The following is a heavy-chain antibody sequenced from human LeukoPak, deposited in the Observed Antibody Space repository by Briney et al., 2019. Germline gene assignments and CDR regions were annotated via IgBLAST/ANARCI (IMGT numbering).Heavy chain of an antibody. D-gene: IGHD6-19*01. CDR1: GGSFSGYY. CDR2: INHSGST. J-gene: IGHJ4*02. CDR3: ARRKYSSGWYRFPVDY. Sequence: PSETLSLTCAVYGGSFSGYYWSWIRRPPGKGLEWIGEINHSGSTNYNPSLKSRVTISVDTSKNQFSLKLSSVTAADTAVYYCARRKYSSGWYRFPVDYWGQGTLVTVSS. V-gene: IGHV4-34*01.